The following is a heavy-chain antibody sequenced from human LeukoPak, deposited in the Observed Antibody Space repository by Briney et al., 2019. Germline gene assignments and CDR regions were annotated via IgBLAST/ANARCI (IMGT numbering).Heavy chain of an antibody. D-gene: IGHD4-11*01. CDR1: GFTFSHYG. J-gene: IGHJ4*02. CDR3: AKDAQRGFDYSNALEY. CDR2: IWSDGSNK. V-gene: IGHV3-33*06. Sequence: GGSLRLSCAASGFTFSHYGFHWVRQAPGKGLEWVAVIWSDGSNKYYGDSVKGRFIIYRDDSQNTVYLQMNSLRAEDTAVYYCAKDAQRGFDYSNALEYWGQGSLVTVSS.